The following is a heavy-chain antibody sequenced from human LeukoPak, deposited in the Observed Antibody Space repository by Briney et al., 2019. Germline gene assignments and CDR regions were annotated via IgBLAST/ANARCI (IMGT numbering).Heavy chain of an antibody. V-gene: IGHV2-70*04. CDR3: ALIRRYSYGYRYDT. CDR1: GFSLSTRGMR. D-gene: IGHD5-18*01. CDR2: IDWDDDK. J-gene: IGHJ6*01. Sequence: SGPTLVNPTQTLTLTCTFSGFSLSTRGMRVSWSRQPPGKALEWLARIDWDDDKFYSTSLKTRLTISKDTSKNQVVLTMTNKDSVDTATYYCALIRRYSYGYRYDTWGQGTPVTVSS.